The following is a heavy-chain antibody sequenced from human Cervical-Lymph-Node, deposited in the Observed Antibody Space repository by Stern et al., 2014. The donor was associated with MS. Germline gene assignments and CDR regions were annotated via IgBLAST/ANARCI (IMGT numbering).Heavy chain of an antibody. Sequence: VQLVESGGGLVQPGGSLRLSCAASGFTFSSYDMHWVRQATGKGLEWVSAIGTAGDTYYPGSVKGRFTISRENAKNSLYLQMNSLRAGDTAVYYCARGYSGYDYPVFFDYWGQGTLVTVSS. D-gene: IGHD5-12*01. V-gene: IGHV3-13*01. CDR1: GFTFSSYD. J-gene: IGHJ4*02. CDR3: ARGYSGYDYPVFFDY. CDR2: IGTAGDT.